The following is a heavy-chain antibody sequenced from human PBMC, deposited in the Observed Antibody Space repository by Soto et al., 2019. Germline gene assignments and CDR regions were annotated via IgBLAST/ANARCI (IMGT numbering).Heavy chain of an antibody. V-gene: IGHV4-39*01. J-gene: IGHJ4*02. CDR1: GGSISSSSYY. D-gene: IGHD3-9*01. Sequence: SETLSLTCSVSGGSISSSSYYWVWIRQPPGKGLEWIGSIYYSGSTYYNPSLKSRVTISIDKSKNQFSLKLSSLTAADTAVYYCARLEGLATISYYFDFWGRGTLVTVSS. CDR2: IYYSGST. CDR3: ARLEGLATISYYFDF.